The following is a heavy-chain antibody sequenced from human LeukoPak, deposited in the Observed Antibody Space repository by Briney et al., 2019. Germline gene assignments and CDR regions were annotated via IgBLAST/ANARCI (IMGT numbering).Heavy chain of an antibody. V-gene: IGHV4-59*01. CDR3: AKGRVSSSTWYSTYYYYFYMDL. CDR1: GGSISAYH. D-gene: IGHD6-13*01. CDR2: ISPSGST. J-gene: IGHJ6*03. Sequence: SETLSLTCTVSGGSISAYHWNWIRQPPGKGLEWIGYISPSGSTNFNPSLKSRVTISVDTTKNLFSLRLRSVTAADTAVYFCAKGRVSSSTWYSTYYYYFYMDLWGKGTTVTVSS.